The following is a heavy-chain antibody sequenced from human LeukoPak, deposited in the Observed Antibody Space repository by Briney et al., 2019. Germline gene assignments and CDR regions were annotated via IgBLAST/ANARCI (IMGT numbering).Heavy chain of an antibody. CDR2: IYYSGST. CDR1: GGSISSYY. CDR3: ARDLVH. J-gene: IGHJ4*02. V-gene: IGHV4-59*01. D-gene: IGHD3-16*01. Sequence: PSETLSLTCTVSGGSISSYYWSWIRQPPGKGLEWIGYIYYSGSTNYNPSLKSRVTISVDTSKNQFSLKLSSVTAADTAVYYCARDLVHWGQGTLVTASS.